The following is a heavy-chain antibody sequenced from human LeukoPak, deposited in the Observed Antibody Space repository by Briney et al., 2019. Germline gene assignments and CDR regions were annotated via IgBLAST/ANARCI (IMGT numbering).Heavy chain of an antibody. D-gene: IGHD2-15*01. CDR3: VRGCGDTCYRFDY. CDR1: GFTFSSFA. Sequence: PGGSLRLSCAASGFTFSSFALSWVRQAPGKGLEWVSSISGSGGSTSYADSVKGRFTISRDISTNTLYLQMNSLRAEDTAIYYCVRGCGDTCYRFDYWGQGTLVTVSS. V-gene: IGHV3-23*01. J-gene: IGHJ4*02. CDR2: ISGSGGST.